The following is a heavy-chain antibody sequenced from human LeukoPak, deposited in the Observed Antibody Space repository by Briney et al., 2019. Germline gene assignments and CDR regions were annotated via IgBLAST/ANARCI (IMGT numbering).Heavy chain of an antibody. Sequence: GGSLRLSCAASGFIFSTYTMNWVRQAPGKGLEWVSSISSSGGSTYYADSVKGRFTISRDNSKHTLYLQVNSLRAEDTAVYYCAKAAVYHDSCPDSWGQGTLVTVSS. V-gene: IGHV3-23*01. J-gene: IGHJ4*02. CDR2: ISSSGGST. D-gene: IGHD5/OR15-5a*01. CDR1: GFIFSTYT. CDR3: AKAAVYHDSCPDS.